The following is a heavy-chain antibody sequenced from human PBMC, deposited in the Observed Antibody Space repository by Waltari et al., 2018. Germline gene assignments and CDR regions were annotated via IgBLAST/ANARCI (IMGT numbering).Heavy chain of an antibody. V-gene: IGHV4-4*02. D-gene: IGHD1-26*01. CDR3: ARDRGIGLYFDS. J-gene: IGHJ4*02. CDR2: IHRSGRN. CDR1: GDSMNSNSW. Sequence: QLQLQESGPGLVKPSGTLSLTCPVSGDSMNSNSWWSWVCQPPEKGLEWIGQIHRSGRNNYNPSLESRVTISLDTSNRQFSLKLTSTTAADTAVYYCARDRGIGLYFDSWGQGTLVTVSP.